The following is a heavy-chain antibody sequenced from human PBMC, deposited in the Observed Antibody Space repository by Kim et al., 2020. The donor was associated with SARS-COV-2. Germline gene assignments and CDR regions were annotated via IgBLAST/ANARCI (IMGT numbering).Heavy chain of an antibody. J-gene: IGHJ6*02. D-gene: IGHD6-19*01. Sequence: GESLKISCKGSGYSFTSYWIGWVRQMPGKGLEWMGIIYPGDSDTRYSPSFQGQVTISADKSISTAYLQWSSLKASDTAMYYCARLGEAIAVAGTSSYYYYGMDVWSQGTTVTVSS. CDR3: ARLGEAIAVAGTSSYYYYGMDV. CDR2: IYPGDSDT. CDR1: GYSFTSYW. V-gene: IGHV5-51*01.